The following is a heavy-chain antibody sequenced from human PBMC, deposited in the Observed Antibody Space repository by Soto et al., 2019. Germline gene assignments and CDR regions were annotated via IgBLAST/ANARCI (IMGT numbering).Heavy chain of an antibody. D-gene: IGHD2-2*01. V-gene: IGHV3-7*03. Sequence: GGSLRLSCEASVFTFSSYWMTWVRQAPGKGLEWVANIKRGGGGKYYADSVKGRFTISRDNSKNTLYLQMNSLRAEDTAVYYCAKVVVVPAAMGVYSSSGLLGAFGIWGQGTMVTVSS. CDR3: AKVVVVPAAMGVYSSSGLLGAFGI. CDR1: VFTFSSYW. CDR2: IKRGGGGK. J-gene: IGHJ3*02.